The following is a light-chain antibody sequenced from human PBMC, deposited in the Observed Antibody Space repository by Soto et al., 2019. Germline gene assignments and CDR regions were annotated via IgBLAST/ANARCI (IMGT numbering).Light chain of an antibody. V-gene: IGKV3-11*01. CDR1: QSVSSY. CDR3: QQRSNWPS. J-gene: IGKJ4*01. CDR2: DAS. Sequence: EIVLTQSPATLSLSPGERATLSCRASQSVSSYLAWYQQKSGQAPRLLIYDASNRATGIPARFSGSGSGTDFTLTISSLEPEDFVVYYCQQRSNWPSFGGGTKVEIK.